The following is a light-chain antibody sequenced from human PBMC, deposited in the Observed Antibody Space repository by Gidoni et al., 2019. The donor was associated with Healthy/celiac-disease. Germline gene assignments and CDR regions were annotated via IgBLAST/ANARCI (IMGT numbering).Light chain of an antibody. Sequence: IQMTQSPSTLSASVGDRVTITCRASQSISSWLAWYQQKPGKAPKLLIYKASSLESGVPSRFSGSGSGTEFTLTISRLQPDDFATYYCQQYNSYLYTFXQXTKLEIK. CDR1: QSISSW. CDR3: QQYNSYLYT. CDR2: KAS. V-gene: IGKV1-5*03. J-gene: IGKJ2*01.